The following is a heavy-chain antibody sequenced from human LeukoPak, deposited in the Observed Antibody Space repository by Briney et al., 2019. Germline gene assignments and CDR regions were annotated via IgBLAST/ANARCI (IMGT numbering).Heavy chain of an antibody. J-gene: IGHJ5*02. V-gene: IGHV4-59*08. CDR3: ARRLNIAAAGYNWFDP. CDR1: GGSISSYY. D-gene: IGHD6-13*01. Sequence: SETLSLTCTVPGGSISSYYWSWIRQPPGKGLEWIGYIYYSGSTNYNPSLKSRVTISVDTSKNQFSLKLSSVTAADTAVYYCARRLNIAAAGYNWFDPWGQGTLVTVSS. CDR2: IYYSGST.